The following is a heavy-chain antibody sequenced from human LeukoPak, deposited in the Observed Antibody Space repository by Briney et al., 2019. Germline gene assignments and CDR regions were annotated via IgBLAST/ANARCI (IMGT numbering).Heavy chain of an antibody. CDR3: AKDRSYGDYGEPDYYFGMDV. D-gene: IGHD4-17*01. V-gene: IGHV3-30*18. J-gene: IGHJ6*02. CDR1: GFTFSSYG. CDR2: IPYDGSNK. Sequence: PGGSLRLSCAASGFTFSSYGVHWVRQAPGKGLEWVAVIPYDGSNKYYADSVKGRFTISRDNSKNTLYLQMNSLRPEDTAVYYCAKDRSYGDYGEPDYYFGMDVWGQGTTVTVSS.